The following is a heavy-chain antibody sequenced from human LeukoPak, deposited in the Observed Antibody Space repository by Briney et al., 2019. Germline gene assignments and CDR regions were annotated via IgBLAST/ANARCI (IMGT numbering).Heavy chain of an antibody. CDR2: ISFDGIDK. CDR1: GFTFTNFA. Sequence: GGSLRLSCAASGFTFTNFAMHWVRQAPGKGLEWVAVISFDGIDKYYTDSVKGRFTISRDNSQNTVHLQMNGLRTEDTSVYYCARDPYYYDNSGHCPYFDLWGQGTLVTVS. J-gene: IGHJ4*02. V-gene: IGHV3-30*04. CDR3: ARDPYYYDNSGHCPYFDL. D-gene: IGHD3-22*01.